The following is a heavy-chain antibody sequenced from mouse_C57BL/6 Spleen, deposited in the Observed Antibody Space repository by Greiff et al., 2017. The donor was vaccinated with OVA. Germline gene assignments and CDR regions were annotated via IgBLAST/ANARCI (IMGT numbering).Heavy chain of an antibody. CDR1: GYSITSGYY. CDR2: ISYDGSN. D-gene: IGHD1-1*01. CDR3: ARDLTRAMDY. V-gene: IGHV3-6*01. Sequence: EVKLMESGPGLVKPSQSLSLTCSVTGYSITSGYYWNWIRQFPGNKLEWMGYISYDGSNNYNPSLKNRISITRDTSKNQFFLKLNSVTTEDTATYYCARDLTRAMDYWGQGTSVTVSS. J-gene: IGHJ4*01.